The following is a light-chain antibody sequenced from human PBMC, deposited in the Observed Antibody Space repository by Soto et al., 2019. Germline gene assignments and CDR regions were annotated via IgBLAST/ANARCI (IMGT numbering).Light chain of an antibody. CDR1: QGIGRW. Sequence: DIQMTQSPSSVSASVGDRVTITCRASQGIGRWLAWYQQQPEKAPKLLIFAASSLQSGVPSRFSGSGSGTDFTLTISSLQPEDFATYYCQQANTFPLTFGGGTKVEIK. CDR3: QQANTFPLT. CDR2: AAS. J-gene: IGKJ4*01. V-gene: IGKV1D-12*01.